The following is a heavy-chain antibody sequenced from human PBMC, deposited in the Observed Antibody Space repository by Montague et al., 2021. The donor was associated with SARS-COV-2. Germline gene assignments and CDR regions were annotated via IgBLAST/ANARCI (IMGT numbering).Heavy chain of an antibody. CDR3: LTFKYCPSSSCAVAHDYLYSGMDV. D-gene: IGHD2/OR15-2a*01. V-gene: IGHV3-7*01. CDR2: IKEDGGET. J-gene: IGHJ6*02. Sequence: SLRLSCAATGFPFRTYWLSWVRQAPGKGLEWVANIKEDGGETYYVASVRGRFPISSDNAKNSLYLRMNRLRRDDTAIYYCLTFKYCPSSSCAVAHDYLYSGMDVWGQGTTVTVSS. CDR1: GFPFRTYW.